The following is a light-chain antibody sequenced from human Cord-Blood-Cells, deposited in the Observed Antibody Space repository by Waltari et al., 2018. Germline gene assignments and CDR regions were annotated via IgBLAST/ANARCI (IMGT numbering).Light chain of an antibody. CDR1: SGSLSTTSY. CDR3: ALYMGSGIWV. V-gene: IGLV8-61*01. J-gene: IGLJ3*02. CDR2: KAN. Sequence: QTVATQAPSLSVSPGGTVTLPCALSSGSLSTTSYATWYQQTPGQAPRTLVYKANARYSGVPDRFSGSILGNTAALTIRGAEADDESDYYSALYMGSGIWVFGGGTRLTVL.